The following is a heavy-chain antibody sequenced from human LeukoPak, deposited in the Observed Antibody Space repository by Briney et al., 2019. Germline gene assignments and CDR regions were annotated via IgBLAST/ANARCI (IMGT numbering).Heavy chain of an antibody. CDR2: ISTSSSYT. D-gene: IGHD4-11*01. Sequence: GGSLRLSCAASGLTFSSDWMHWVRQVPGKGLEWVSSISTSSSYTYYADSVKGRFTISRDNAKNSLYLQMNSLRAEDTAVYFCARDLEDYNNYGEMAIWGQGTLVTVSS. CDR3: ARDLEDYNNYGEMAI. J-gene: IGHJ4*02. V-gene: IGHV3-21*01. CDR1: GLTFSSDW.